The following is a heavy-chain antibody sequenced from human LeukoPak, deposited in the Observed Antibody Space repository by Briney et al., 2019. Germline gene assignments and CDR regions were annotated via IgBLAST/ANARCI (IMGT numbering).Heavy chain of an antibody. V-gene: IGHV1-69*01. CDR1: GGTFSSYA. CDR3: ARDRCSSTSCYVSYHYYYYMDV. J-gene: IGHJ6*03. D-gene: IGHD2-2*01. CDR2: TIPIFGTA. Sequence: SVKVSCKASGGTFSSYAISWVRQAPGQGLEWMGGTIPIFGTANYAQKFQGRVTITADESTSTAYMELSSLRSEDTAVYYCARDRCSSTSCYVSYHYYYYMDVWGKGTTVTVSS.